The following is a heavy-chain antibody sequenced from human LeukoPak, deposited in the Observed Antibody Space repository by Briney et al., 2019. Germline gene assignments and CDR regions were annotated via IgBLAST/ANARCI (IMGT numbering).Heavy chain of an antibody. J-gene: IGHJ3*02. CDR2: IIPIFGTA. CDR3: ASTAPFTIFGVHAFDI. V-gene: IGHV1-69*05. CDR1: GGTFSSYA. D-gene: IGHD3-3*01. Sequence: SVKVSCKSSGGTFSSYAISWVRQAPGQGLEWMGGIIPIFGTANYAQKFQGRVTITTDESTSTAYMELSSLRSEDTAVYYCASTAPFTIFGVHAFDIWGQGTMVTVSS.